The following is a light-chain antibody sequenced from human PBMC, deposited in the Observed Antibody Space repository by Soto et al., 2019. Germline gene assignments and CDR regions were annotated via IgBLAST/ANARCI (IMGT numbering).Light chain of an antibody. V-gene: IGLV2-14*01. J-gene: IGLJ1*01. CDR1: SSDVGGYNY. CDR3: SSYTSSSNYV. CDR2: DVS. Sequence: QSALTQPASVSGSPGQSITISCTGTSSDVGGYNYVSWYQQHPGKAPKPMIYDVSNRPSGVSNRFSGSKSGNTASLTISGLQAEDEADYYCSSYTSSSNYVFGTGTKVTVL.